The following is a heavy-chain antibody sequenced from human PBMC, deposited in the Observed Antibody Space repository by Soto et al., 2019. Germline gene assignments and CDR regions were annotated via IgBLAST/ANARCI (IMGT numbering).Heavy chain of an antibody. CDR2: MNPNSGNT. J-gene: IGHJ3*02. CDR3: VRVGDIVVVPAAILRSDAFDI. V-gene: IGHV1-8*01. D-gene: IGHD2-2*01. CDR1: GYTFTSYD. Sequence: GASVKVSCKASGYTFTSYDINWVRQATGQGLEWMGWMNPNSGNTGYAQKFQGRVTMTRNTSISTAYMELSSLRSEDTAVYYCVRVGDIVVVPAAILRSDAFDIWGQGTMVTVSS.